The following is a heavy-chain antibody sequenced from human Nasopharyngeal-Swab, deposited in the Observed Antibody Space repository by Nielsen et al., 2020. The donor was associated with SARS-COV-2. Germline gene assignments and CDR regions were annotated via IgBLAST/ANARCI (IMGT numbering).Heavy chain of an antibody. D-gene: IGHD4-11*01. V-gene: IGHV3-9*01. CDR1: GFTFDDYA. CDR3: ARGTADYSNPSFDY. J-gene: IGHJ4*02. CDR2: ISWNSVSI. Sequence: GGSLRLSCAASGFTFDDYAMHWVRQVPGKGLEWVSGISWNSVSIGYADSVKGRFTISRDNAKNSLYLLVNSLRSEDTALYYCARGTADYSNPSFDYWGQGTLVTVPS.